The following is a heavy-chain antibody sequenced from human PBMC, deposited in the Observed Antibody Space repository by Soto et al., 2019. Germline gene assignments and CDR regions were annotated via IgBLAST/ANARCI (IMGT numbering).Heavy chain of an antibody. Sequence: EVQLVESGGGLVKPGGSLRLSCAASGFTFSSYSMNWVRQAPGKGLAWVSSISSSSSYIYYADSVKGRFTISRDNAKNSLYLQMNSLRAEDTAVYYCAREGYNWNYKGDYWRQGTLVTVSS. D-gene: IGHD1-7*01. CDR1: GFTFSSYS. J-gene: IGHJ4*02. CDR3: AREGYNWNYKGDY. CDR2: ISSSSSYI. V-gene: IGHV3-21*01.